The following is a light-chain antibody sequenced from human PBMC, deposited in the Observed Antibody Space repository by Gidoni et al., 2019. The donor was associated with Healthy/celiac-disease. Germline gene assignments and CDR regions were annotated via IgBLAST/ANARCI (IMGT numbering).Light chain of an antibody. J-gene: IGLJ2*01. CDR3: QSYDSSLSAVV. Sequence: QSVLTQPPYVSGAPGQRVPISCTGSSSNIGAGYDVHWYQQLPGTAPKLLLYGNSNRPSGVPDRFSGSKSGTSASLAIPGLQAEDEADYYCQSYDSSLSAVVFGGGTKLTVL. V-gene: IGLV1-40*01. CDR1: SSNIGAGYD. CDR2: GNS.